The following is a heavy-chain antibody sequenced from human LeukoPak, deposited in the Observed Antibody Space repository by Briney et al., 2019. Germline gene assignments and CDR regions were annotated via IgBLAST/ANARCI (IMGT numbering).Heavy chain of an antibody. CDR1: GGTFSSYA. CDR2: TIPILGIA. J-gene: IGHJ4*02. V-gene: IGHV1-69*04. D-gene: IGHD3-22*01. Sequence: SVKVSCKASGGTFSSYAISWVRQAPGQGLEWMGRTIPILGIANYAQKFQGRVTITADKSTSTAYMELSSLRSEDTAVYYCARVDDSSGYCIDYWGQGTLVTVSS. CDR3: ARVDDSSGYCIDY.